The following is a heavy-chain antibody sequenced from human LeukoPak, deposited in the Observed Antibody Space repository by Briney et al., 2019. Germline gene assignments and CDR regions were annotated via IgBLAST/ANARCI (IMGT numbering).Heavy chain of an antibody. CDR2: ISYDGRNK. J-gene: IGHJ4*02. CDR3: ARSYDSSGQGAAFDY. D-gene: IGHD3-22*01. CDR1: GFTFSRYA. Sequence: GRSLRLSCAASGFTFSRYAMQWVRQAPGGGLEWGAVISYDGRNKYYADSVKGRLTISRDNSKNTLYLQMNSLRAEDTAVYYCARSYDSSGQGAAFDYWGQGTLVTVSS. V-gene: IGHV3-30*04.